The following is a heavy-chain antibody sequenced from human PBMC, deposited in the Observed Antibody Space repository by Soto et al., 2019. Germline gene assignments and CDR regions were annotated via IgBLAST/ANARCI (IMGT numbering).Heavy chain of an antibody. Sequence: ASVKVSCKASGGTFSSYAISWVRQAPGQGLEWMGGIIPIFGTANYAQKFQGRATITADESTSTAYMELSSLRSEDTAVYYCAMGDCSSTSCYVDYYYGMDVWGQGTTVTVSS. CDR2: IIPIFGTA. CDR1: GGTFSSYA. J-gene: IGHJ6*02. D-gene: IGHD2-2*01. CDR3: AMGDCSSTSCYVDYYYGMDV. V-gene: IGHV1-69*13.